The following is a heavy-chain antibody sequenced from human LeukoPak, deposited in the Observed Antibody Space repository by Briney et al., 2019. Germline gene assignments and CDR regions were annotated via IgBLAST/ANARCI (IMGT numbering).Heavy chain of an antibody. V-gene: IGHV3-30*01. CDR3: ARDSLLSREFDY. Sequence: GGSLRLSCAASGFTFSSYAMHWVRQAPGKGLEWVAVISYDGSNKYYADSVKGRFTISGDNSKNTLYLQMNSLRAEDTAVYYCARDSLLSREFDYWGQGTLVTVSS. CDR2: ISYDGSNK. J-gene: IGHJ4*02. D-gene: IGHD5-24*01. CDR1: GFTFSSYA.